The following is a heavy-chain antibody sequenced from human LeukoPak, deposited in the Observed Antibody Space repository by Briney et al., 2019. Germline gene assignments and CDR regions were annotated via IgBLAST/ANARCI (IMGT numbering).Heavy chain of an antibody. J-gene: IGHJ4*02. D-gene: IGHD6-19*01. V-gene: IGHV3-7*03. Sequence: GGSLMLSCAAAAFTFSNYWMSWVRQTPGTGLEWVANIKQDVSEKNYVDSLKGRFTISRDNAKNSLYLQMNSLSVEDTAVYYCARDDSSGWYYFDYWGQGTLVTVSS. CDR2: IKQDVSEK. CDR1: AFTFSNYW. CDR3: ARDDSSGWYYFDY.